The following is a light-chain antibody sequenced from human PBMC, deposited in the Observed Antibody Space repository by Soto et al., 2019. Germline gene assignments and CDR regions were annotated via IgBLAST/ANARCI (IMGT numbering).Light chain of an antibody. CDR2: MTN. V-gene: IGLV8-61*01. CDR1: SGSVSTNYY. CDR3: ALDMNNEWI. Sequence: QTVVTQEPSFSVSPGGTVTLTCGLSSGSVSTNYYPSWYQQAPGQAPRTLVYMTNSRSPEVPDRFSGSILGNTAALTITGAQAEDESDYYCALDMNNEWICGGGTKLTVL. J-gene: IGLJ2*01.